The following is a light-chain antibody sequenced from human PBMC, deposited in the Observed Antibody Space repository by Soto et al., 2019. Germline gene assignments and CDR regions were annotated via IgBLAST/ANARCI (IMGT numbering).Light chain of an antibody. CDR1: QSVSSSY. CDR3: QQYDRSIT. CDR2: GAS. Sequence: EIVLTQSPGTLSLSPGERATLSCRASQSVSSSYLAWYQQKPGQAPRFLIYGASSRATGIPDRFSGSGSGTDFTLTISRLEPEDFAVNYCQQYDRSITFGQGTRLEIK. V-gene: IGKV3-20*01. J-gene: IGKJ5*01.